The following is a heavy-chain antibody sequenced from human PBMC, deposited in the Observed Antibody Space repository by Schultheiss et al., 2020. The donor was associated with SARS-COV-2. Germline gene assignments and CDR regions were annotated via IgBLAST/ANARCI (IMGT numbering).Heavy chain of an antibody. CDR2: ISYDGSNK. D-gene: IGHD1/OR15-1a*01. CDR3: ARDYEQGQYYYYGMDV. J-gene: IGHJ6*02. V-gene: IGHV3-30*14. Sequence: GGSLRLSCAASGFTFSSYDMHWVRQATGKGLEWVAVISYDGSNKYYADSVKGRFTISRHNSKNTLYLQMNSLRAEDTAVYYCARDYEQGQYYYYGMDVWGQGTTVTVSS. CDR1: GFTFSSYD.